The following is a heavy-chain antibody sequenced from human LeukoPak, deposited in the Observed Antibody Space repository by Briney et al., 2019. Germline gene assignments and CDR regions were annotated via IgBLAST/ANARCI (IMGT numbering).Heavy chain of an antibody. D-gene: IGHD2/OR15-2a*01. CDR1: SGSISSYY. Sequence: PSETLSLTCTVSSGSISSYYWSWIRQPPGKGLEWIGYIYYSGSTNYNPSLKSRVTISVDTSKNQFSLKLSSVTAADTAVYYCARGNTAYYYYYYMDVWGKGTTVTISS. CDR3: ARGNTAYYYYYYMDV. J-gene: IGHJ6*03. V-gene: IGHV4-59*01. CDR2: IYYSGST.